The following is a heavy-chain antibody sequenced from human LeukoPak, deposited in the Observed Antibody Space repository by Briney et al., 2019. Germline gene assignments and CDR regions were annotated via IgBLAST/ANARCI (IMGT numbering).Heavy chain of an antibody. J-gene: IGHJ5*02. Sequence: SETLSLTCTVSGGSVSSYYWSWIRQPPGKGLEWIGYIYYSGSTNYNPSLKSRVTISVDTSKNQFSLKLSSVTAADTAVYYCARVGGATGSYWFDPWGQGTLVTVSS. CDR1: GGSVSSYY. D-gene: IGHD1-26*01. CDR3: ARVGGATGSYWFDP. V-gene: IGHV4-59*02. CDR2: IYYSGST.